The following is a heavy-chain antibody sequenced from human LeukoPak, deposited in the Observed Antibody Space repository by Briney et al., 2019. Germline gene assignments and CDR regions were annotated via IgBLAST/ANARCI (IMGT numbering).Heavy chain of an antibody. CDR3: TTGAGTGTIFGY. CDR2: IKSKTDGVTT. Sequence: GSLLLSCAASGFTFSNAWMSWVRQAPGKGLEWVGRIKSKTDGVTTDYAAPVKGRFTISRDDSKNTLYLQMNSLKTEDTAVYYCTTGAGTGTIFGYWGQGTLVTVSS. D-gene: IGHD1-1*01. V-gene: IGHV3-15*01. J-gene: IGHJ4*02. CDR1: GFTFSNAW.